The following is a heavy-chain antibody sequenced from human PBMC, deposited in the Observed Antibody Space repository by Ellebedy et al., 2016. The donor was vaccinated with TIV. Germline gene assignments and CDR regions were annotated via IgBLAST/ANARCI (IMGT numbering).Heavy chain of an antibody. CDR3: ARHSTAMGDAFDI. J-gene: IGHJ3*02. D-gene: IGHD5-18*01. CDR1: GYSFTTYW. CDR2: IDPSDSYT. V-gene: IGHV5-10-1*01. Sequence: GESLKISCKGSGYSFTTYWISWVRQMPEKGLEWMGRIDPSDSYTNYSPSFQGHVTISADKSISTAYLQWSSLKASDTAMYYCARHSTAMGDAFDIWGQGTMVTVSS.